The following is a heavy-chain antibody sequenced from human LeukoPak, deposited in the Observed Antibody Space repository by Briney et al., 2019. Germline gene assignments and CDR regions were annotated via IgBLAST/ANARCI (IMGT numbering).Heavy chain of an antibody. J-gene: IGHJ4*02. Sequence: QAGGSLRLSCAASGFTFSSYGMHWVRQAPGKGLEWVAYIQYDGSNEQYADSVKGRFTISRDNAKNTLYLQMNSLRAEDTAVYYCARGADSGYSSDNWGQGTVVSVSS. D-gene: IGHD3-9*01. CDR1: GFTFSSYG. CDR3: ARGADSGYSSDN. CDR2: IQYDGSNE. V-gene: IGHV3-30*02.